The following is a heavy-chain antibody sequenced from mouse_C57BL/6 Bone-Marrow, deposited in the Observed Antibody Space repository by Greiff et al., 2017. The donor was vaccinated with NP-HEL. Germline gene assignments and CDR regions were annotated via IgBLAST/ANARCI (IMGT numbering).Heavy chain of an antibody. J-gene: IGHJ3*01. CDR1: GFNIKDYY. CDR3: TTGRYGNYAWFAY. Sequence: EVHLVESGAELVRPGASVKLSCTASGFNIKDYYMHWVKQRPEQGLEWIGRIDPEDGDTEYAPKFQGKATMTADTSSNTAYLQLSSLTSEDTAVYYCTTGRYGNYAWFAYWGQGTLVTVSA. D-gene: IGHD2-1*01. V-gene: IGHV14-1*01. CDR2: IDPEDGDT.